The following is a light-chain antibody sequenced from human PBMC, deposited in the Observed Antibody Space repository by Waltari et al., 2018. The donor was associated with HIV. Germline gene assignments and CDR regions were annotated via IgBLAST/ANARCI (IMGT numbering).Light chain of an antibody. V-gene: IGLV1-44*01. Sequence: QSVLTQPPSASGTPGQRVTISCSGSSSNIGSTTVNWYQHPPGTAPKVLIYSNNQRPSEVPDRFSGSKSGTSVSLAISGLQSEDEADYYCATWDDSLNGVVFGGGTKLTV. J-gene: IGLJ2*01. CDR2: SNN. CDR1: SSNIGSTT. CDR3: ATWDDSLNGVV.